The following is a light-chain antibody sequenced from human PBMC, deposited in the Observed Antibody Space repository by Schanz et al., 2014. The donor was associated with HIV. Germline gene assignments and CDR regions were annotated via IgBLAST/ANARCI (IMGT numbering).Light chain of an antibody. V-gene: IGLV1-44*01. J-gene: IGLJ2*01. Sequence: QSVLTQPPSVSGTPGQRVTISCSGSSSNIGSNTVNWYQHLPGSAPQLLIYSDNQRPSRVPDRFFGSKSGTSASLAISGLRSDDEAHYYCATWDDSLNGVVFGGGTKLTVL. CDR3: ATWDDSLNGVV. CDR2: SDN. CDR1: SSNIGSNT.